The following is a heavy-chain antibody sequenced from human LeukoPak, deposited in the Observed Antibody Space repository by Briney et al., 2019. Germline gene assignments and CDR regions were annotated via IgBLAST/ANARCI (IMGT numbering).Heavy chain of an antibody. J-gene: IGHJ4*02. CDR1: GFTFSGCA. V-gene: IGHV3-73*01. Sequence: GGSLKLSCAASGFTFSGCAMHWVRQASGKGLEWVGRIKSIGNSYATEYAASVKGRFTISRDDSKSTAYLQMNSLRAEDTAVYYCAKARYCSGGSCFPQLTPDYWGQGTLVTVSS. D-gene: IGHD2-15*01. CDR3: AKARYCSGGSCFPQLTPDY. CDR2: IKSIGNSYAT.